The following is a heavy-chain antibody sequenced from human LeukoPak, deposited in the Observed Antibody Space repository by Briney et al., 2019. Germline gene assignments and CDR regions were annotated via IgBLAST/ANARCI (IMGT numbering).Heavy chain of an antibody. V-gene: IGHV4-59*01. Sequence: ASETLSLTCTVSGGSISSYYWSWIRQPPGKGLEWIGYIYYSGSTNYNPSLKSRVTISVDTSKNQFSLKLSSVTAADTAVYYCARVYFVPAATPDYYYYYGMDVWGQGTTVTVSS. CDR1: GGSISSYY. CDR3: ARVYFVPAATPDYYYYYGMDV. CDR2: IYYSGST. D-gene: IGHD2-2*02. J-gene: IGHJ6*02.